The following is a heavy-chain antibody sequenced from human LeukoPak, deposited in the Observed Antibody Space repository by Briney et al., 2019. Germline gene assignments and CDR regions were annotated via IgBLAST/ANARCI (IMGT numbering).Heavy chain of an antibody. CDR2: ITTSGSI. V-gene: IGHV3-23*01. CDR3: ARGPGWNYFDY. CDR1: GFTFSSYA. Sequence: GGSLRLSCAASGFTFSSYAMTWVRQAPGKGLEWVSSITTSGSIYYADSVKGRFTISRDNSKNTLYFQMNSLRAEDTAVYYCARGPGWNYFDYWGQGTLVTVSS. J-gene: IGHJ4*02. D-gene: IGHD6-19*01.